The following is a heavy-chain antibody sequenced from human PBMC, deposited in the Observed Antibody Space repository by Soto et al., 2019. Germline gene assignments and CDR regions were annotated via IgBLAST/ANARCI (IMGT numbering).Heavy chain of an antibody. Sequence: GASVKVSCKASGYTFTSYGISWVRQAPGQGLEWMGWISAYNGNTNYAQKLQGRVTMTTDTSTSTAYMELRSLRSDDTAVYYCARGPKCPSYDFWSGCTYYYGMDVWGQGTTVTVS. CDR3: ARGPKCPSYDFWSGCTYYYGMDV. D-gene: IGHD3-3*01. CDR1: GYTFTSYG. J-gene: IGHJ6*02. V-gene: IGHV1-18*01. CDR2: ISAYNGNT.